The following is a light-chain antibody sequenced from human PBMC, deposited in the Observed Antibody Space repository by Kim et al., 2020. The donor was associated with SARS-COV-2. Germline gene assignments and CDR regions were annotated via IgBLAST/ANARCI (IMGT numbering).Light chain of an antibody. CDR2: EDK. V-gene: IGLV6-57*01. CDR1: SGSIASNC. J-gene: IGLJ3*02. CDR3: QSYDSSNPWV. Sequence: KTVTIPCTRSSGSIASNCVQWYQQRPGSSPTTVIYEDKHRPAGVPERFSGSIDSSSNSASLTIYGLKTEDEADYYCQSYDSSNPWVFGGGTQLTVL.